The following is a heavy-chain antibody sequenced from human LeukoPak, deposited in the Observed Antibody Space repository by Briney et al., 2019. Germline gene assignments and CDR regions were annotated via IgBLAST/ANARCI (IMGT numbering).Heavy chain of an antibody. CDR3: ARANWNDGGVFDY. D-gene: IGHD1-1*01. CDR1: GYTFTGYY. CDR2: INPNSGDT. Sequence: ASVKVSCKASGYTFTGYYMHWVRQAPGQGLEWMGWINPNSGDTNYAQKFQSRVTMTRDTSISTAYMELSRLRSDDTAMYYCARANWNDGGVFDYWGQGTLVTVSS. J-gene: IGHJ4*02. V-gene: IGHV1-2*02.